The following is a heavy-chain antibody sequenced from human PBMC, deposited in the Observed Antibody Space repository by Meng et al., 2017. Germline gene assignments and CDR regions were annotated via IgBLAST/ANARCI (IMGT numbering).Heavy chain of an antibody. Sequence: VRRVKSWAGVKKPGSSVKGPCKASGGTFSSYAISWVRQAPGQGLEWMGGIIPIFGTANYAQKFQGRVTITADKSTSTAYMELSSLRSEDTAVYYCARGVGYGGNSLYFDYWGQGTLVTVSS. D-gene: IGHD4-23*01. J-gene: IGHJ4*02. CDR1: GGTFSSYA. CDR3: ARGVGYGGNSLYFDY. CDR2: IIPIFGTA. V-gene: IGHV1-69*06.